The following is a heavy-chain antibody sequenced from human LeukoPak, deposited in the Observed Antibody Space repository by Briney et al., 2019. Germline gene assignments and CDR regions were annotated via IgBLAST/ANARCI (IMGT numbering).Heavy chain of an antibody. J-gene: IGHJ3*02. CDR1: GFTFDDYA. Sequence: GGSLRLSCAASGFTFDDYAMHWVRQAPGKGLEWVSGISWNSGSIGYADSVKGRFTISRDNAKNSLYLQMNSLRAEDMALYYCAKDTAAEPPFDAFDIWGQGTMVTVSS. D-gene: IGHD6-13*01. V-gene: IGHV3-9*03. CDR2: ISWNSGSI. CDR3: AKDTAAEPPFDAFDI.